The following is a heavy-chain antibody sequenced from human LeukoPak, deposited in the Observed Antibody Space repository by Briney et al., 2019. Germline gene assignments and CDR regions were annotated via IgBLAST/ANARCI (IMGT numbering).Heavy chain of an antibody. Sequence: GASVKVSCKASGGTFSSYAISWVRQAPGQGLEWMGGVIPIFGTANYAQKFQGRVTITTDESTSTAYMELSSLRSEDTAVYYCASGGYSYGPFIDYYYMDVWGKGTTVTVSS. D-gene: IGHD5-18*01. J-gene: IGHJ6*03. V-gene: IGHV1-69*05. CDR3: ASGGYSYGPFIDYYYMDV. CDR1: GGTFSSYA. CDR2: VIPIFGTA.